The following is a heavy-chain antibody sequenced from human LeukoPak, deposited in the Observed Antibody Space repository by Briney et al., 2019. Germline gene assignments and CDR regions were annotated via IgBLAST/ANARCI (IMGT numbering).Heavy chain of an antibody. Sequence: SVKVSCKASGGTFSSYAISWVRQAPGQGLEWMGGIIPIFGTANYAQKFQGRVTMTEDTSTDTAYMELSSLRSEDTAVYYCARDGPYGDYHDYWGQGTLVTVSP. CDR2: IIPIFGTA. CDR1: GGTFSSYA. J-gene: IGHJ4*02. CDR3: ARDGPYGDYHDY. V-gene: IGHV1-69*06. D-gene: IGHD4-17*01.